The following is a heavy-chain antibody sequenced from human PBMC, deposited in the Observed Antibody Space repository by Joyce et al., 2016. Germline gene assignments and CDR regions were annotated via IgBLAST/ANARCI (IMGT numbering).Heavy chain of an antibody. Sequence: QVQLVQSGAEVKKPGASVKVSCKASGYTFTNYAIHWVRQAPGQRLEWMAWINGGNGNTKYSQKCQDRVTITRDKSASTAYVELSSLISEDTAVYYCARSLGATPALGYWGQGTLVTVS. CDR1: GYTFTNYA. D-gene: IGHD1-26*01. CDR2: INGGNGNT. J-gene: IGHJ4*02. V-gene: IGHV1-3*01. CDR3: ARSLGATPALGY.